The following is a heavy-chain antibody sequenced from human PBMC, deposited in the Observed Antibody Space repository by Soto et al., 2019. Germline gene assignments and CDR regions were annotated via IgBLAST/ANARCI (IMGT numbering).Heavy chain of an antibody. CDR1: GYTFTGYY. CDR3: ARSRLVVPAAIDEGEPHFDY. V-gene: IGHV1-2*04. J-gene: IGHJ4*02. Sequence: QVQLVQSGAEVKKPGASVKVSRKASGYTFTGYYMHWVRQAPGQGLEWMGWINPNSGGTNYAQKFQGWVTMTRDTSISTAYMELSRLRSDDTAVYYCARSRLVVPAAIDEGEPHFDYWGQGTLVTVSS. CDR2: INPNSGGT. D-gene: IGHD2-2*02.